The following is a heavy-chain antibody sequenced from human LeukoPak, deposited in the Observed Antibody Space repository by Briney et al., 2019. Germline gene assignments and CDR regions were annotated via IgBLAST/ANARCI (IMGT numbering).Heavy chain of an antibody. D-gene: IGHD2-21*02. CDR2: IYYSGST. J-gene: IGHJ5*02. CDR3: ARHGGPKGFIVVVTAQFDP. V-gene: IGHV4-39*01. Sequence: SETLSLTCTVSGGSISSSSYYWGWIRQPPGNGLEWIGSIYYSGSTYYNPSLKSRVTISVDTSKNQFSLKLSSVTAADAAVYYCARHGGPKGFIVVVTAQFDPWGQGTLVTVSS. CDR1: GGSISSSSYY.